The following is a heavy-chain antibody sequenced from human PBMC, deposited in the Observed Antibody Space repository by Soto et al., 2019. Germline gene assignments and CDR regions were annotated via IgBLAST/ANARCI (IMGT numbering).Heavy chain of an antibody. V-gene: IGHV3-7*03. J-gene: IGHJ4*02. Sequence: LRLSCAASGFTFSSYWMSWVRQAPGKGLEWVANIKQDGSEKYYVDSVKGRFTISRDNAKNSLYLQMNSLRAEDTAVYYCAREGHRFLEWLLYLYYFDYWGQGTLVTVSS. CDR2: IKQDGSEK. D-gene: IGHD3-3*01. CDR3: AREGHRFLEWLLYLYYFDY. CDR1: GFTFSSYW.